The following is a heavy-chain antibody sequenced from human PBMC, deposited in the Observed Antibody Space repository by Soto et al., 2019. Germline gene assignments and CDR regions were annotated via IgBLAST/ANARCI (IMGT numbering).Heavy chain of an antibody. CDR2: INSRGDST. D-gene: IGHD6-19*01. CDR3: ARDLIAGAGPAPYYFDS. CDR1: GFTFGSYA. J-gene: IGHJ4*02. V-gene: IGHV3-23*01. Sequence: GGSLRLSCAASGFTFGSYAMSWVRQAPGRGLEWVSVINSRGDSTYYAAPVKGRFTIGRDNSKNTLYLQMNSLRAEDTAVYFCARDLIAGAGPAPYYFDSSGQGTLVTVSS.